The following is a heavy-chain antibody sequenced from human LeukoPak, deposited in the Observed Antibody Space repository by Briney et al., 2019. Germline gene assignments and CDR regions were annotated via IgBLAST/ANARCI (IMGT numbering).Heavy chain of an antibody. CDR2: ISGSGGST. D-gene: IGHD3-22*01. Sequence: GGSLRLSCAASGFTFSSYAMSGVRQAPGKGLEWVSAISGSGGSTYYADSVKGRFTISRDNSKNTLYLQMDSLRAEDTAVYYCASTYYYDSSGYELSFDPWGQGTLVTVSS. J-gene: IGHJ5*02. V-gene: IGHV3-23*01. CDR1: GFTFSSYA. CDR3: ASTYYYDSSGYELSFDP.